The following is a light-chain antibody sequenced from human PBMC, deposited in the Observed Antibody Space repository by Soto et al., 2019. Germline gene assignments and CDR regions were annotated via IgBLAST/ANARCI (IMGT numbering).Light chain of an antibody. CDR2: EVS. Sequence: QSVLTQPPSASGSPGQSVTISCSGTSSDVGGYNYVSWHQQHPGKAPKLMIYEVSKRPSGVPDRFSGSKSGNTASLIVSGLQAEDEADYYCSSYAGTNNXVFGTGTKVTVL. CDR3: SSYAGTNNXV. CDR1: SSDVGGYNY. J-gene: IGLJ1*01. V-gene: IGLV2-8*01.